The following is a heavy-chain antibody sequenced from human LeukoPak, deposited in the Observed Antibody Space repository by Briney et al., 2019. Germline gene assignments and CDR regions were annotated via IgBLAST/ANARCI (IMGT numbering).Heavy chain of an antibody. D-gene: IGHD5/OR15-5a*01. CDR2: IYYSGST. CDR1: GGSISSHY. Sequence: SETLSLTCTVSGGSISSHYWSWIRQPPGKGLEWIGYIYYSGSTNYNPSLKSRVTISVDTSKNQFSLKLSSGTAADTAVYYCASMSSSDAFDIWGQGTMVTVSS. CDR3: ASMSSSDAFDI. J-gene: IGHJ3*02. V-gene: IGHV4-59*11.